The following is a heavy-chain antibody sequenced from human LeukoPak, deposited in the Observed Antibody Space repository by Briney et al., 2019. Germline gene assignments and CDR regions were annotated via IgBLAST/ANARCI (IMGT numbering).Heavy chain of an antibody. CDR3: ARDLFPAYYYDSSGLD. D-gene: IGHD3-22*01. V-gene: IGHV3-30*02. J-gene: IGHJ4*02. CDR1: GFTFSSYA. Sequence: GGSLRLSCAASGFTFSSYAMHWVRQAPGKGLEWVTFIRYDGSNKYYADSVKGRFTISRDNAKNSLYLQMNSLRAEDTAVYYCARDLFPAYYYDSSGLDWGQGTLVTVSS. CDR2: IRYDGSNK.